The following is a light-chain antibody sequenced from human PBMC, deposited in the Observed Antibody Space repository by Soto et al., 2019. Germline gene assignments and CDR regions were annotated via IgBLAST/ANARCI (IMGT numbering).Light chain of an antibody. V-gene: IGLV2-8*01. J-gene: IGLJ1*01. Sequence: QSALTQPPSASGSPGQSVTISCTGTSSDVGGYNYVSWYQQYPGKAPKLMLYEVSKRPSGVPDRFSGSKSGNTASLTVSGLQAEDEADYYCSSFAGSSNYVFGTGTKLTVL. CDR3: SSFAGSSNYV. CDR2: EVS. CDR1: SSDVGGYNY.